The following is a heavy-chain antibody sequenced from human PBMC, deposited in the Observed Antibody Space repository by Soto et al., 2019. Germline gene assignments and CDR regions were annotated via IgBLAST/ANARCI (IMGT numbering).Heavy chain of an antibody. CDR1: GGSISSYY. CDR3: ARDRGYYGSGSSIYYYYYYGMDV. Sequence: SETLSLTCTVSGGSISSYYWSWIRQPPGKGLEWIGYIYYSGSTNYNPSLKSRVTISVDTSKNQFSLKLSSVTAADTAVYYCARDRGYYGSGSSIYYYYYYGMDVWGQGTTVTVSS. V-gene: IGHV4-59*01. J-gene: IGHJ6*02. D-gene: IGHD3-10*01. CDR2: IYYSGST.